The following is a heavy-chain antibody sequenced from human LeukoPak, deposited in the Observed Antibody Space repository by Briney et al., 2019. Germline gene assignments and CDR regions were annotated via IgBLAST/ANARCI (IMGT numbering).Heavy chain of an antibody. CDR2: ISRTSDIV. J-gene: IGHJ3*02. CDR1: GFTFGGYT. Sequence: GGSLRLSCAASGFTFGGYTLNWVRQAPGKGLEWVSYISRTSDIVSYADSVRGRFTISRDNAKNSLYLQMSSLRAEDTAVYYCARDYGYAFDTWGQGSMVTVSS. D-gene: IGHD3-16*01. V-gene: IGHV3-48*01. CDR3: ARDYGYAFDT.